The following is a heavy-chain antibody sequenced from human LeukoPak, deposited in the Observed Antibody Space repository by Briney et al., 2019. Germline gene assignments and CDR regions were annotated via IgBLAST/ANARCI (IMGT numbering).Heavy chain of an antibody. J-gene: IGHJ4*02. CDR2: IIPILGIA. Sequence: ASVKVSCKASGGTFSSYAISWVRQAPGQGLEWMGRIIPILGIANYAQKFQGRATITADKSTSTAYMELSSLRSEDTAVYYCARDHSGYDRAGDYWGQGTLVTVSS. CDR1: GGTFSSYA. D-gene: IGHD5-12*01. CDR3: ARDHSGYDRAGDY. V-gene: IGHV1-69*04.